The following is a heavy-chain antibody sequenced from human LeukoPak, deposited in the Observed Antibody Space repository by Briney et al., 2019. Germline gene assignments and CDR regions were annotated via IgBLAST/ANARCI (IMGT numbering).Heavy chain of an antibody. D-gene: IGHD4-23*01. CDR3: ATGTEETTVVTPCY. V-gene: IGHV3-21*01. J-gene: IGHJ4*02. CDR2: ISSGSSYI. Sequence: GGSLRLSCAASGFTFSSYTMNWVRQAPGKGLEWVPSISSGSSYIYYADSVKGRFTISRDNAKNSLYLQMNSLRVEDTAVYYCATGTEETTVVTPCYWGQGTLVTVSS. CDR1: GFTFSSYT.